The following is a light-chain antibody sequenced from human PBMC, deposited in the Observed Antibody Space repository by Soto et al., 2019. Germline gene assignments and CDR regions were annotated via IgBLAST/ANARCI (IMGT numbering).Light chain of an antibody. CDR2: GAS. J-gene: IGKJ1*01. Sequence: EIVLTQSPATLSLSPGERATLSCRASQSVSSYLAWYQQKPGQAPRLLISGASSRATGIPDRFSGSGSGTDFTLTISRLEPEDFAVYYCQQYGSSPTTFGQGTKVDIK. V-gene: IGKV3-20*01. CDR3: QQYGSSPTT. CDR1: QSVSSY.